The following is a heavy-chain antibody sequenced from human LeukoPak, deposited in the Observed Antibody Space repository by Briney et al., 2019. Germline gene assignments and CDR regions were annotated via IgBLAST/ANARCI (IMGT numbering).Heavy chain of an antibody. Sequence: GGSLRLSCAASEFTFDDYGMSWVCQAPGKGLEWVSGINWNGGSTGYADSVKGRFTISRDNAKNSLYLQMNSLRAEDTALYHCARVLLGNYFDYWGQGTLVTVSS. CDR3: ARVLLGNYFDY. V-gene: IGHV3-20*01. D-gene: IGHD7-27*01. CDR2: INWNGGST. J-gene: IGHJ4*02. CDR1: EFTFDDYG.